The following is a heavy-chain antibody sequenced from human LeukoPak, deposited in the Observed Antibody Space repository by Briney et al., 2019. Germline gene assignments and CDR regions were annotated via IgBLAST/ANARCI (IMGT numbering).Heavy chain of an antibody. CDR1: GYILTSYV. CDR2: IIPIFGTA. CDR3: ARRLAYCGGDCYYYFDY. D-gene: IGHD2-21*02. Sequence: SVKVSCKASGYILTSYVMHWVRQAPGQGLEWMGGIIPIFGTANYAQKFQGRVTITADESTSTAYMELSSLRSEDTAVYYCARRLAYCGGDCYYYFDYWGQGTLVTVSS. J-gene: IGHJ4*02. V-gene: IGHV1-69*13.